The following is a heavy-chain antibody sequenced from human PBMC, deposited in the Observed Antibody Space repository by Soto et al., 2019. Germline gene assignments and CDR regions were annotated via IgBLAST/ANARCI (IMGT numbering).Heavy chain of an antibody. CDR1: GNTFANFD. J-gene: IGHJ4*02. D-gene: IGHD3-10*01. CDR3: TRVAGSGIYYTGY. V-gene: IGHV1-8*01. Sequence: GAPGKVSCKDSGNTFANFDINWGRQATGQGLEWMGWMNPHSGNTGYAQKFQGRVTMTRNTSISTAYMELSSLRSEDTAVYYCTRVAGSGIYYTGYWGQGTLVTGSS. CDR2: MNPHSGNT.